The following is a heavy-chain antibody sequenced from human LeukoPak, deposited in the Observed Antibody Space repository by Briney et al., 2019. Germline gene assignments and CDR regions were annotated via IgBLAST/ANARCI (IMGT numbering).Heavy chain of an antibody. CDR3: ARMTVSGRDNWFDP. V-gene: IGHV1-8*03. CDR1: GYTFTTSG. D-gene: IGHD6-19*01. Sequence: ASVKVSCKASGYTFTTSGINWVRQATGQGLEWMGWLNPSSGNTGYAQKFQGRVTITRDTSINTAYMELSSLRSEDTAMYYCARMTVSGRDNWFDPWGQGTLVTVSS. J-gene: IGHJ5*02. CDR2: LNPSSGNT.